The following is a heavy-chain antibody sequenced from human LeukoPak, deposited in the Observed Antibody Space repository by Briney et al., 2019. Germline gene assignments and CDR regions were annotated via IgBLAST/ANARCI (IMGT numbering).Heavy chain of an antibody. Sequence: GGSLRLSCAASGFTFSSYAMSRVRQAPGKGLEWVANINQDGSEIYYAASVKGRFSVSRDNTKNSLFVHMNSLRAEDTAIYYCARAPYSSRWYYLDYWGQGTLVTVSA. V-gene: IGHV3-7*01. CDR2: INQDGSEI. D-gene: IGHD6-13*01. CDR1: GFTFSSYA. CDR3: ARAPYSSRWYYLDY. J-gene: IGHJ4*02.